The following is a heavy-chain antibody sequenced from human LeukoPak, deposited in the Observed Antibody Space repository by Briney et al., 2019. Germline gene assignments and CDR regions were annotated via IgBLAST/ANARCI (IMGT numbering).Heavy chain of an antibody. CDR3: ARMSDKLGYCPP. CDR1: GYTFTGYY. CDR2: INPNSGGT. D-gene: IGHD2-15*01. Sequence: ASVKVSCKASGYTFTGYYMHWVRQAPGQGLEWTGWINPNSGGTDYAQKFQGRVTMTRDTSIGTAYMELSSLRSDDTAVYYCARMSDKLGYCPPWGQGTLVTVSS. J-gene: IGHJ5*02. V-gene: IGHV1-2*02.